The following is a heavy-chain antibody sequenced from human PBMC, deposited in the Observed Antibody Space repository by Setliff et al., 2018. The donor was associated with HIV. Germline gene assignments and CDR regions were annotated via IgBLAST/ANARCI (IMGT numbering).Heavy chain of an antibody. Sequence: ASVKVSCKDSGYTFIAYYIHWVRQAPGQGLEWMGRIDPNFGGTKYAQKFQGRVSMTRDTSISTAYMELSRLRSDDTAVYYCARDDGLDIWGQGTMVTVSS. V-gene: IGHV1-2*06. CDR3: ARDDGLDI. CDR2: IDPNFGGT. CDR1: GYTFIAYY. J-gene: IGHJ3*02.